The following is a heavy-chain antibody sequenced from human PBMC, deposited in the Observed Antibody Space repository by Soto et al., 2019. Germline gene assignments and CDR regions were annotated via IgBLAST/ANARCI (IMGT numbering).Heavy chain of an antibody. CDR2: IIPIFGTA. CDR1: GGTFSSYA. D-gene: IGHD3-22*01. V-gene: IGHV1-69*13. Sequence: ASVKVSCKASGGTFSSYAISWVRQAPGQGLEWMGGIIPIFGTANYAQKFQGRVTITADESTSTAYMELSSLRSEDTAVYYCARDPYDSSGYYYFDYWGQGTLVTVSS. CDR3: ARDPYDSSGYYYFDY. J-gene: IGHJ4*02.